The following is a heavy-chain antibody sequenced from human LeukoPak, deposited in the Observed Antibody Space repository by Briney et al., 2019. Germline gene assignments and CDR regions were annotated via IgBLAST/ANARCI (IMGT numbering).Heavy chain of an antibody. Sequence: ASVKVSCKASGYTFTSYAISWVRQAPGQGLEWTGWISAYNGNTNYAQKLQGRVTMTTDTSTSTAYMELRSLRADDTAVYYCARPLPAYYYYDSSGYSVGYYYYGMDVWGQGTTVTVSS. CDR2: ISAYNGNT. CDR1: GYTFTSYA. V-gene: IGHV1-18*01. D-gene: IGHD3-22*01. CDR3: ARPLPAYYYYDSSGYSVGYYYYGMDV. J-gene: IGHJ6*02.